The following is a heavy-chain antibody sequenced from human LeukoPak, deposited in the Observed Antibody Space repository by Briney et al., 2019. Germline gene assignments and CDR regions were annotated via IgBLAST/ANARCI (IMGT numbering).Heavy chain of an antibody. J-gene: IGHJ6*03. CDR1: GFTFSSYG. D-gene: IGHD1-26*01. CDR3: AKDHRSGSYPYYYYYMDV. V-gene: IGHV3-30*02. Sequence: RGSLRLSCAASGFTFSSYGMHWVRQAPGKGLEWVAFIRYDGSNKYYADSVKGRFTISRDNSKNTLYLQMNSLRAEDTAVYYCAKDHRSGSYPYYYYYMDVWGKGTTVTVSS. CDR2: IRYDGSNK.